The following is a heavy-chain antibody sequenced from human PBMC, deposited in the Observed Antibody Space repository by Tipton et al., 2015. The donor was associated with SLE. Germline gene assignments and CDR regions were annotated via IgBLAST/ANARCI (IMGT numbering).Heavy chain of an antibody. V-gene: IGHV3-30*18. J-gene: IGHJ4*02. CDR2: ISYDGSKK. CDR3: AKEGRGY. Sequence: SLRLSCAASGFTFSSYGMHWVRQAPGKGLEWVAVISYDGSKKYYADSVKGRFTISRDNSKNTLYLQMNSLRAKDTAVYYCAKEGRGYWGQGTLVTVSS. D-gene: IGHD3-10*01. CDR1: GFTFSSYG.